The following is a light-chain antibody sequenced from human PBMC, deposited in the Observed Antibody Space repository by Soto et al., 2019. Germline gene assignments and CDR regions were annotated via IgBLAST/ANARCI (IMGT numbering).Light chain of an antibody. J-gene: IGKJ4*01. CDR1: QHISNY. V-gene: IGKV1-39*01. CDR2: SAS. Sequence: DIQMTQSPSSLSASIGDRVTITCRANQHISNYVNWYQQRPGKAPRVLIFSASTLQSGVPSRFRGSGSGTDFTLTISSLEPEDFGTYFCQQSYSTPGALTFGGGTKVDIK. CDR3: QQSYSTPGALT.